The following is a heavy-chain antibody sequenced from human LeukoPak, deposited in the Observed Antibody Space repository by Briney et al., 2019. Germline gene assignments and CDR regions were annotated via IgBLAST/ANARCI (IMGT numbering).Heavy chain of an antibody. Sequence: PSETLSLTCTVSGGSFSNYYWSWVRQFPGKGLEWIGCVHYSGSTKYNPSLKSRVTTSIDTSKNQFSLKVTSVTAADTAVYFCARGINVGATSFWGQGTLVTVSS. V-gene: IGHV4-59*01. CDR2: VHYSGST. D-gene: IGHD1-26*01. J-gene: IGHJ4*02. CDR1: GGSFSNYY. CDR3: ARGINVGATSF.